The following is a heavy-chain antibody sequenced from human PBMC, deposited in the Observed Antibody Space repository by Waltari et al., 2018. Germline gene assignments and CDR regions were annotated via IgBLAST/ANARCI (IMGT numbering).Heavy chain of an antibody. J-gene: IGHJ4*02. D-gene: IGHD2-15*01. Sequence: QVQLVQSGAEVKKPGSSVKVSCKASGGTFSSYAISWVRQAPGPGLEWMGGIIPIFGTANYAQKFQGRVTITADESTSTAYMELSSLRSEDTAVYYCARSDIVVVVAATPYYFDYWGQGTLVTVSS. CDR1: GGTFSSYA. CDR3: ARSDIVVVVAATPYYFDY. CDR2: IIPIFGTA. V-gene: IGHV1-69*01.